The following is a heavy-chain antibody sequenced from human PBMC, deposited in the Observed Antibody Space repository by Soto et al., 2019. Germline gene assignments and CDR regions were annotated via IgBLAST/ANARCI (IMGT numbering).Heavy chain of an antibody. CDR3: ARGGNEGVVIIRRCFDQ. CDR1: GYTFTSYV. CDR2: ISAYNGNT. Sequence: ASLKVSCKASGYTFTSYVIIWVRHAPGQWLEWMGWISAYNGNTNYEQKLQGRVTMTTDTSTSTAYMELRSLRSDDTAVYYCARGGNEGVVIIRRCFDQWGKGTMVNVSS. D-gene: IGHD3-3*01. V-gene: IGHV1-18*04. J-gene: IGHJ5*02.